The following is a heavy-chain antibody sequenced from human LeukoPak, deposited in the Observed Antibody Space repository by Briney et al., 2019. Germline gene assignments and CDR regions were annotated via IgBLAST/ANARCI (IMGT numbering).Heavy chain of an antibody. J-gene: IGHJ4*02. CDR1: GSTFRSYS. Sequence: GGSLRLSCAASGSTFRSYSMNWVRQAPGKGLEWVSYISNAKWYADSVKGRLTISRDNAKDALYLQMNSLRPEDTAVYYCVRDRGYAFDHWGQGALVTVSS. V-gene: IGHV3-48*01. D-gene: IGHD3-22*01. CDR2: ISNAK. CDR3: VRDRGYAFDH.